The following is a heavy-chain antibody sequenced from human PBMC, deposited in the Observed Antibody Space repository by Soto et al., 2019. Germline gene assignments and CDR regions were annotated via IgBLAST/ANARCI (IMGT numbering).Heavy chain of an antibody. D-gene: IGHD2-15*01. CDR3: ASIVVVAARNPTGMDV. CDR2: IYYSGST. CDR1: GGSISSGDYY. J-gene: IGHJ6*02. V-gene: IGHV4-30-4*01. Sequence: QVQLQESGPGLVKPSQTLSLTCTVSGGSISSGDYYWSWIRQPPGKGLEWIGYIYYSGSTHYNPSLKGRVTISVDTSKNQFSLKLSSVTAADTAVYYCASIVVVAARNPTGMDVWGQGTTVTVSS.